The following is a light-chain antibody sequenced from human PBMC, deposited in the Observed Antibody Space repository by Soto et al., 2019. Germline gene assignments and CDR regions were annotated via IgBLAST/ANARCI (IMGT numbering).Light chain of an antibody. CDR1: QSVSTK. V-gene: IGKV3-15*01. J-gene: IGKJ1*01. CDR3: QDDGTWLWT. CDR2: GAS. Sequence: EIVMTQSPATLSVSPGERATLSCRASQSVSTKLAWYQQKPGQGPRLLIYGASTRATGIPARFSGSGSGTACTLTSTSLQPEDFAVYSCQDDGTWLWTFDQGTKVEIK.